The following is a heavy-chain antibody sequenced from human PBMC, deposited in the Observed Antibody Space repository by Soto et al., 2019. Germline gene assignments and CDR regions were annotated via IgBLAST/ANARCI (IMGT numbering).Heavy chain of an antibody. CDR1: GGAFSGYD. V-gene: IGHV4-34*01. CDR3: ARDKISGLFDY. J-gene: IGHJ4*02. Sequence: QVQLQQWGAGLLKPSETLSLTCAVYGGAFSGYDWTWIRQPPGTGLEWIGEINHSGSSNYNPSLKSRVTISVDTSKIQLSLKLTSVTAAGTAVYYCARDKISGLFDYWGQGTLVTVSS. CDR2: INHSGSS.